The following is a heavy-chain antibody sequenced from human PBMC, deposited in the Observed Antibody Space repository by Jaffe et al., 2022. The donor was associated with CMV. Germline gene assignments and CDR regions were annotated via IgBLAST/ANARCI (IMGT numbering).Heavy chain of an antibody. Sequence: QVQLVESGGGVVQPGRSLRLSCAASGFTFSSYGMHWVRQAPGKGLEWVAVIWYDGSNKYYADSVKGRFTISRDNSKNTLYLQMNSLRAEDTAVYYCAREYYDFWSGYLRGDAFDIWGQGTMVTVSS. V-gene: IGHV3-33*08. J-gene: IGHJ3*02. CDR1: GFTFSSYG. CDR2: IWYDGSNK. D-gene: IGHD3-3*01. CDR3: AREYYDFWSGYLRGDAFDI.